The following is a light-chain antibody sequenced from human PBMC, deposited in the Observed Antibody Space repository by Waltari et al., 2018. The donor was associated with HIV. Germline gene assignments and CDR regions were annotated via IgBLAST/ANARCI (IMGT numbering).Light chain of an antibody. CDR3: GAWDNSLGGVV. CDR1: SSNIGRNS. J-gene: IGLJ2*01. Sequence: QSVLTQPPSVSAAPRQQVTISCSWSSSNIGRNSVAWDQHLPGTAPKIVIYETNKRPSGIPDRFSGSKSGTSGTLDITGLQAGDEADYYCGAWDNSLGGVVFGGGTKLTVL. V-gene: IGLV1-51*02. CDR2: ETN.